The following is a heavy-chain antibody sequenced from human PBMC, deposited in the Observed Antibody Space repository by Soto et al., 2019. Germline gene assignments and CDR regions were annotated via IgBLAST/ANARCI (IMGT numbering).Heavy chain of an antibody. Sequence: GGSLRLSCAASGFTFSSYSMNWVRQAPGKGLEWVSSISSSSSYIYYADSVKGPFTISRDNAKNSLYLQMNSLRAEDTAVYYCARYSSGGFDYWGQGTLVTVSS. CDR1: GFTFSSYS. J-gene: IGHJ4*02. CDR2: ISSSSSYI. D-gene: IGHD6-19*01. V-gene: IGHV3-21*01. CDR3: ARYSSGGFDY.